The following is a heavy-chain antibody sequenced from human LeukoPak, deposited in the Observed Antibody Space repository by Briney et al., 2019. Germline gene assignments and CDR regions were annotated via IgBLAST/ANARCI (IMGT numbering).Heavy chain of an antibody. Sequence: KSSQTLSLTCTVSGDSISSGGYYWSWIRQHPGKGLEWIGYIYNSGSTYYNPSLKSRVTISIDTSKRQFSLKLTSVTAADTAVYYCARELTGSYSFDFWGQGTLVTVSS. CDR2: IYNSGST. CDR1: GDSISSGGYY. V-gene: IGHV4-31*03. J-gene: IGHJ4*02. D-gene: IGHD1-26*01. CDR3: ARELTGSYSFDF.